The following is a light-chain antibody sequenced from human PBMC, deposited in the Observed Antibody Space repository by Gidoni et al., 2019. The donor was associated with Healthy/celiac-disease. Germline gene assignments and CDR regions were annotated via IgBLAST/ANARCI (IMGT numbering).Light chain of an antibody. J-gene: IGKJ1*01. V-gene: IGKV3-20*01. CDR1: QSVSSSY. CDR2: GAS. Sequence: IVFTQSPATLSLSPGERATLSCRASQSVSSSYLAWYQQKPGQAPRLLIYGASSRATGIPDRFSGSGSGKDFTLTRSRLEPEDFAVYYCQQYGSSPGTFGQGAKVEIK. CDR3: QQYGSSPGT.